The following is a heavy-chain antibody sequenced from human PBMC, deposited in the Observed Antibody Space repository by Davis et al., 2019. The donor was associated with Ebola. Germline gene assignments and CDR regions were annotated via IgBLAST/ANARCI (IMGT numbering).Heavy chain of an antibody. D-gene: IGHD7-27*01. CDR3: ARSPRTGDHDAFDI. Sequence: ASVKVSCKASGYTFTGYYMHWVRQAPGQGLEWMGWINPNSGGTNYAQKFQGRVTMTRDTSISTAYMELSRLRSDDTAVYYCARSPRTGDHDAFDIWGQGTMVTVSS. J-gene: IGHJ3*02. V-gene: IGHV1-2*02. CDR1: GYTFTGYY. CDR2: INPNSGGT.